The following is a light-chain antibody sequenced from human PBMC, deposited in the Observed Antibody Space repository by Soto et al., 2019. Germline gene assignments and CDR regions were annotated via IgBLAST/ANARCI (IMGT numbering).Light chain of an antibody. V-gene: IGKV2-30*02. Sequence: VVMTQSPLSLPVTLGQPASISCRSSQSLVHSDGNTYLEWFQQRPGQSPRRLIYKVSNRDSGVPDRISGSESGTDFTLIISRVEAEDVGVYYCMQAKQWPFTFGPGTKVDIK. CDR2: KVS. CDR1: QSLVHSDGNTY. J-gene: IGKJ3*01. CDR3: MQAKQWPFT.